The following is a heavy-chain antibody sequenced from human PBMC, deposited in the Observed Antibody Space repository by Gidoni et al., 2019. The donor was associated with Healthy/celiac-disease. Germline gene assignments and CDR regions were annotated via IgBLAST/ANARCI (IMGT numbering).Heavy chain of an antibody. J-gene: IGHJ6*02. Sequence: EVQLVQSGGGLVKPGRSLRLSCAASGFTLSSYSITRVRQAPGKGLEWVSSISSSSSYIYYADSVKGRFTISRDNAKNSLYLQMNSLRAEDTAVYYCARDQYGHYDLLNYYYYGMDVWGQGTTVTVSS. D-gene: IGHD3-3*01. CDR1: GFTLSSYS. CDR3: ARDQYGHYDLLNYYYYGMDV. CDR2: ISSSSSYI. V-gene: IGHV3-21*01.